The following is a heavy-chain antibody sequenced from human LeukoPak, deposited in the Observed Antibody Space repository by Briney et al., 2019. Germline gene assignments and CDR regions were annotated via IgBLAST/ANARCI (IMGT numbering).Heavy chain of an antibody. CDR1: GGSISSGGYS. J-gene: IGHJ4*02. V-gene: IGHV4-30-2*01. CDR2: IYHSGST. D-gene: IGHD2-2*01. CDR3: AAYCSSTSCYPGGVNY. Sequence: SQTLSLTCAVSGGSISSGGYSWSWIRQPPGKGLGWIGYIYHSGSTYYNPSLKSRVTISVDTSKNQFSLKLSSVTAADTAVYYCAAYCSSTSCYPGGVNYWGQGTLVTVSS.